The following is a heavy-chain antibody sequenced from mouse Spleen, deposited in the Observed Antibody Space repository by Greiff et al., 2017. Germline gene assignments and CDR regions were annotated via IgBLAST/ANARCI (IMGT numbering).Heavy chain of an antibody. CDR2: ISSGGSYT. CDR1: GFTFSSYA. D-gene: IGHD2-4*01. Sequence: EVQVVESGGGLVKPGGSLKLSCAASGFTFSSYAMSWVRQTPEKRLEWVATISSGGSYTYYPDSVKGRFTISRDNAKNTLYLQMSSLRSEDTAMYYCARRPIYYDYDRWYFDVWGAGTTVTVSS. CDR3: ARRPIYYDYDRWYFDV. V-gene: IGHV5-9-3*01. J-gene: IGHJ1*01.